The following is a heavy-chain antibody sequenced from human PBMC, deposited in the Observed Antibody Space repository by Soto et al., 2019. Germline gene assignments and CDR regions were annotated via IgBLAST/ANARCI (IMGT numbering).Heavy chain of an antibody. Sequence: QVQLVQSGAEMRKPGSSLRVSCKASGGTFSDFAFSWVRQAPGQGLEGMGGIVPRFGSPNYAQKFGGRVTTSADTSTSTVYMEVSSLRFDDTAVYCWARDRIELRLGKYAFNGMDVWGQGTTITVSS. J-gene: IGHJ6*02. CDR1: GGTFSDFA. CDR3: ARDRIELRLGKYAFNGMDV. V-gene: IGHV1-69*06. D-gene: IGHD3-16*01. CDR2: IVPRFGSP.